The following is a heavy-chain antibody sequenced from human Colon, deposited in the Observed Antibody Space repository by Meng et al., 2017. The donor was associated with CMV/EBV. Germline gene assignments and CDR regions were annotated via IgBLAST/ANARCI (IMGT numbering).Heavy chain of an antibody. V-gene: IGHV3-49*04. CDR1: GFTFGDYA. J-gene: IGHJ4*02. CDR3: TRDRYCTNGVCSRGPVDY. Sequence: GESLKISCTASGFTFGDYAMSWVRQAPGKGLEWVGFIRSKAYGGTTEYAASVKGRFTISRDDSKSIAYLQMNSLKTEDTAVYYRTRDRYCTNGVCSRGPVDYWGQGTLVTVSS. CDR2: IRSKAYGGTT. D-gene: IGHD2-8*01.